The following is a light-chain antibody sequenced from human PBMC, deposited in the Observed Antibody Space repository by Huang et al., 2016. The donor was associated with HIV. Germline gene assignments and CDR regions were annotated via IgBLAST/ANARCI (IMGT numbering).Light chain of an antibody. CDR1: QTLVTTA. CDR3: QQYDNSPPVT. CDR2: GAS. V-gene: IGKV3-20*01. J-gene: IGKJ4*01. Sequence: DILLTQSPDTLSLSPGESATLPCRASQTLVTTALAWYQQRPGQPPRLLIFGASNRATGIPDRCSGTGSGRQFTLTISRLEPEDFAIYYCQQYDNSPPVTFGGGTRVEIK.